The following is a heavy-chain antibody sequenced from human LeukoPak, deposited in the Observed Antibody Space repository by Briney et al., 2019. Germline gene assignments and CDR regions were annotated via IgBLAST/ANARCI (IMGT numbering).Heavy chain of an antibody. CDR2: INPNSGGT. CDR1: GNTFTGYY. CDR3: ARGAPYYDILTGYSYAFDI. V-gene: IGHV1-2*04. Sequence: GPSVKVSCKASGNTFTGYYMHWVGQPPGQGLEWMGWINPNSGGTNYAQKFQGWVTMTRDTSISTAYMELSRLRSDDTAAYYCARGAPYYDILTGYSYAFDIWGQGTMVTVSS. D-gene: IGHD3-9*01. J-gene: IGHJ3*02.